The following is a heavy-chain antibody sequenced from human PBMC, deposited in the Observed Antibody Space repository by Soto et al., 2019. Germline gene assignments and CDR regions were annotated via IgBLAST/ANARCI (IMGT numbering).Heavy chain of an antibody. D-gene: IGHD3-22*01. J-gene: IGHJ4*02. Sequence: LRLSCAASGFSFSNYAMHWVRQAPGKGLEWVAVISDDGNNKYFADSVKGRFTISRDNSKNTFYMQMNSLTGDDTAVYYCARERDLKQSMIPGVFLYCGQGTLVTVSS. CDR1: GFSFSNYA. CDR3: ARERDLKQSMIPGVFLY. V-gene: IGHV3-30-3*01. CDR2: ISDDGNNK.